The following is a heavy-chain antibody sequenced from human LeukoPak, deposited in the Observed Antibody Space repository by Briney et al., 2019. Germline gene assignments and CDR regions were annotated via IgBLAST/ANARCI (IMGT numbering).Heavy chain of an antibody. CDR3: ARVRAATQSFDY. J-gene: IGHJ4*02. Sequence: GRSLRLSCAASGFTFSSYAMHWVRQAPGKGREGVAVISYDGSNKYYADSVKGRFTISRDNSKNTLYLQMNSLRAEDTAVYYCARVRAATQSFDYWGQGTLVTISS. V-gene: IGHV3-30*01. CDR2: ISYDGSNK. D-gene: IGHD6-13*01. CDR1: GFTFSSYA.